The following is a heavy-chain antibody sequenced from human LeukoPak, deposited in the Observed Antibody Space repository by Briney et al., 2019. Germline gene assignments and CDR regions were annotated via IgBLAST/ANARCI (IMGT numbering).Heavy chain of an antibody. J-gene: IGHJ4*02. CDR1: GGSISSGGYY. D-gene: IGHD3-22*01. V-gene: IGHV4-31*03. CDR3: ARGYDDSSGYHYPPFDY. Sequence: SETLSLTCTVSGGSISSGGYYWSWIRQHPGKGLEWIGYIYYSGSTYYNPSLKSRVTISVDTSKNQFSLKLSSVTAADTAVYYCARGYDDSSGYHYPPFDYWGQGTLVTVSS. CDR2: IYYSGST.